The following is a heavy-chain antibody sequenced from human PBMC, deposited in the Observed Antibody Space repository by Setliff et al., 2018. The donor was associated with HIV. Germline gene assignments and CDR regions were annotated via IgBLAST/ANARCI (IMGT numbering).Heavy chain of an antibody. D-gene: IGHD3-22*01. J-gene: IGHJ4*02. CDR3: AARNYFDSSGYQH. CDR1: GLTFSTSE. CDR2: ISTSGNTI. Sequence: PGGSLRLSCAASGLTFSTSEMNWVRQAPGKGLEWLSYISTSGNTIYYADSVKGRFTISRDNAKNSVYLQMTSLRAEDSAVYYCAARNYFDSSGYQHWGQGTLVTVSS. V-gene: IGHV3-48*03.